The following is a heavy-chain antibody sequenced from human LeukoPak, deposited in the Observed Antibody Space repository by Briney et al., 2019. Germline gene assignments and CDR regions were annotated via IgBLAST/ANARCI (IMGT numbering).Heavy chain of an antibody. CDR2: ISSSSSYI. CDR3: ARDLDPIVVVPAASIDY. CDR1: GFTFSSYA. D-gene: IGHD2-2*01. J-gene: IGHJ4*02. Sequence: GGSLRLSCAASGFTFSSYAMSWVRQAPGKGLEWVSSISSSSSYIYYADSVKGRFTISRDNAKNSLYLQMNSLRAEDTAVYYCARDLDPIVVVPAASIDYWGQGTLVTVSS. V-gene: IGHV3-21*01.